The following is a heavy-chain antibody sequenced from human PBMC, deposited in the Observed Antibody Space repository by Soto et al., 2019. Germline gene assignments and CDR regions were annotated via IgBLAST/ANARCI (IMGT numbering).Heavy chain of an antibody. CDR2: LYSAGTT. CDR3: VRGAGSPFPLDY. J-gene: IGHJ4*02. D-gene: IGHD1-26*01. V-gene: IGHV3-66*01. CDR1: GFTVSSNY. Sequence: GGSLRLSCAASGFTVSSNYMSLVRQAPGKGLEWVSVLYSAGTTYYADSVKGRLTISRDNSKNTLYLQMNSLRAEDTAVYYCVRGAGSPFPLDYWGQGTLVTVSS.